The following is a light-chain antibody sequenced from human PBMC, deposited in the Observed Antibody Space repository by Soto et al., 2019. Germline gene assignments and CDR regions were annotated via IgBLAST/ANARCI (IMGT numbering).Light chain of an antibody. CDR1: QSINRW. CDR2: DAS. J-gene: IGKJ1*01. CDR3: QQYISSPWT. V-gene: IGKV1-5*01. Sequence: DIQMTQSPSTLSASVGDRVTITCRASQSINRWLAWYQQKPGKAPNLLISDASSLESGVPSSVSGSGSGTEFTLTISSLQPDDFATYHCQQYISSPWTFGQGTKVEIK.